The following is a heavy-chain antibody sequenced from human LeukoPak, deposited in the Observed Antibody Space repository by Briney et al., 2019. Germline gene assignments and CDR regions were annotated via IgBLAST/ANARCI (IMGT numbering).Heavy chain of an antibody. CDR1: GFTFSSYA. Sequence: PGGSLRLSCAASGFTFSSYAMHWVRQAPGKGLEYVSAISSNGGSTYYANSVKGRFTISRGNSKNTLYLQMGSLRAEDMAVYYCARMVDSSGWPSFDYWGQGTLVTASS. J-gene: IGHJ4*02. D-gene: IGHD6-19*01. CDR2: ISSNGGST. CDR3: ARMVDSSGWPSFDY. V-gene: IGHV3-64*01.